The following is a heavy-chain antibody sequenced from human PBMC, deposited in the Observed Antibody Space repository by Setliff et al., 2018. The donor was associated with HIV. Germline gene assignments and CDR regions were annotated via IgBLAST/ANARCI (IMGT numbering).Heavy chain of an antibody. CDR2: INGDGSTT. CDR1: GFTFRNYW. V-gene: IGHV3-74*01. D-gene: IGHD3-16*02. CDR3: ARGIVHLPYYFDY. J-gene: IGHJ4*02. Sequence: GGSLRLSCAASGFTFRNYWMHWVRQAPGEGLVWVSRINGDGSTTNYADSVKGRLTISRDNAKNTLYLRMNSLRAEDTAVYYCARGIVHLPYYFDYWGQGTLVTVSS.